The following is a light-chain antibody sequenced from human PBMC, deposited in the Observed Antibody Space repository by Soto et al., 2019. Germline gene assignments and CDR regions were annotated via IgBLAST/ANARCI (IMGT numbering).Light chain of an antibody. CDR1: QGISSY. J-gene: IGKJ3*01. V-gene: IGKV1-9*01. Sequence: DIQLTQSPSFLSASIGDRVTITCRASQGISSYLAWYQQKSGKAPKLLIYAASTLHSGVPSRFSGSGSRTEFTLTISSLQPEDFATYYCQHLNSYPPFGPGTKVDIK. CDR3: QHLNSYPP. CDR2: AAS.